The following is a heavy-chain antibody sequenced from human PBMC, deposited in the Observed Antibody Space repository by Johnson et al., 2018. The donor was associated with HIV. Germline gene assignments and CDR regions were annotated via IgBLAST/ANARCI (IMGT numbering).Heavy chain of an antibody. CDR2: ISYDGSNK. D-gene: IGHD1-26*01. V-gene: IGHV3-30-3*01. CDR3: ARGPSGTPSSI. J-gene: IGHJ3*02. Sequence: QVQLVESGGGLVQPGGSLRLSCAASGFTVSSNYMSWVRQAPGKGLEWVAVISYDGSNKYYADSVKGRFTISRDNAKNSLYLQMNSLRAEDTAVYYCARGPSGTPSSIWGQGTKVTVS. CDR1: GFTVSSNY.